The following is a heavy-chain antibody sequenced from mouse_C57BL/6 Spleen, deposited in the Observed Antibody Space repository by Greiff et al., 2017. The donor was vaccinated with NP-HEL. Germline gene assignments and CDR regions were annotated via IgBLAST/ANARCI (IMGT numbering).Heavy chain of an antibody. J-gene: IGHJ4*01. CDR1: GYAFSSYW. CDR3: ARPETPYYYAMDY. CDR2: IYPGDGDT. V-gene: IGHV1-80*01. Sequence: QVQLQQSGAELVKPGASVKISCKASGYAFSSYWMNWVKQRPGKGLEWIGQIYPGDGDTNYNGKFKGKATLTADKSSSTAYMQLSSLTSEDSAVYFCARPETPYYYAMDYWGQGTSVTVSS.